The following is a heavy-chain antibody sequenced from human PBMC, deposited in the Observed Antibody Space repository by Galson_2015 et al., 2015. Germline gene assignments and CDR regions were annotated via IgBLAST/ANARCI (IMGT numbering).Heavy chain of an antibody. CDR2: INTNTGNP. V-gene: IGHV7-4-1*02. Sequence: SVKVSCKASGYTFTSYAMNWVRQAPGQGLEWMGWINTNTGNPTYAQGFTGRFVFSLDTYVSTAYLQISRLKTEDTAVYYCARGVHYGDYDGWPDDGWGPGTLVPVSS. CDR1: GYTFTSYA. J-gene: IGHJ4*02. CDR3: ARGVHYGDYDGWPDDG. D-gene: IGHD4-17*01.